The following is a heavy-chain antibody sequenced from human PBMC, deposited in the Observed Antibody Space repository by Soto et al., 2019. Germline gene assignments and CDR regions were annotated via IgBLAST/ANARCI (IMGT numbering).Heavy chain of an antibody. CDR3: AREVGATYFDY. Sequence: LRLSCAASGFTFSSYGMHWVRQAPGKGLEWVAVIWYDGSNKYYADSVKGRFTISRDNSKNTLYLQMNSLRAEDTAVYYCAREVGATYFDYWGKGTLVTVSS. CDR2: IWYDGSNK. CDR1: GFTFSSYG. J-gene: IGHJ4*02. V-gene: IGHV3-33*01. D-gene: IGHD1-26*01.